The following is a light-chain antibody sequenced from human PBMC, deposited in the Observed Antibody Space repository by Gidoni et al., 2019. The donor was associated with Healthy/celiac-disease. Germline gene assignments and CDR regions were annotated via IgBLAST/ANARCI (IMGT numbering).Light chain of an antibody. V-gene: IGLV2-14*01. CDR3: SSYTSSSSVV. Sequence: QSALTQPASVSGSPGQPITIPCTGTSSDVGGYNYVSCYQQHPGKAPKLMIYEVSNRPSGVSNRFSGSKSGNTASLTISGLQAEDEADYYCSSYTSSSSVVFGGGTKLTVL. J-gene: IGLJ2*01. CDR2: EVS. CDR1: SSDVGGYNY.